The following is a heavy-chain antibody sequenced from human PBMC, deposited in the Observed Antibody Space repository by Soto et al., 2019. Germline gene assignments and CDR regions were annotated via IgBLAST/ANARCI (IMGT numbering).Heavy chain of an antibody. V-gene: IGHV1-69*01. J-gene: IGHJ4*02. CDR1: GGTFRTES. D-gene: IGHD5-12*01. Sequence: QVQLVQSGAEVKKPGSSVKVSCEASGGTFRTESFNWVRQAPGQGLEWMGGIIPVLGTTDYAPRFRGRVTITADESTSTAYMEVVSLTYDDTAVYYCARATIGHVTRYYLEYWGQGTLVTVSS. CDR3: ARATIGHVTRYYLEY. CDR2: IIPVLGTT.